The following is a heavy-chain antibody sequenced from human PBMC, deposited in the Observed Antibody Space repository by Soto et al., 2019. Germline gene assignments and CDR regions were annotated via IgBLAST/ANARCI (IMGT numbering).Heavy chain of an antibody. V-gene: IGHV3-23*01. Sequence: GGSLRLSCAASGFTFSSYAMSWVRQAPGKGLEWVSAISGSGGSTYYADSVKGRFTISRDNSKNTLYLQMNSLRAEDTAVYYCAKDQWLGLRELLTGAWDYWGQGTLVTVSS. J-gene: IGHJ4*02. CDR1: GFTFSSYA. CDR2: ISGSGGST. CDR3: AKDQWLGLRELLTGAWDY. D-gene: IGHD1-26*01.